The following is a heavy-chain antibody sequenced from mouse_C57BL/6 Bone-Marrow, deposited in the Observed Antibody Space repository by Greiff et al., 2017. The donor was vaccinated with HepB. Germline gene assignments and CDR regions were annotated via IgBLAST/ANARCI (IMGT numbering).Heavy chain of an antibody. CDR3: AFYYYGSSGY. J-gene: IGHJ2*01. Sequence: EVQVVESGGGLVKPGGSPKLSCAASGFTFSDYGMHWVRQAPEKGLEWVAYISSGSSTIYYADTVKGRFTISRDNAKNTLFLQMTSLRSEDTAMYYCAFYYYGSSGYWGQGTTLTVSS. D-gene: IGHD1-1*01. CDR1: GFTFSDYG. V-gene: IGHV5-17*01. CDR2: ISSGSSTI.